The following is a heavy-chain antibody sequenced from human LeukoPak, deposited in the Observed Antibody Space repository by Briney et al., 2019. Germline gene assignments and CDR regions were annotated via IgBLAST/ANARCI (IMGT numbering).Heavy chain of an antibody. D-gene: IGHD6-19*01. V-gene: IGHV3-33*01. CDR2: IWYDGSNK. J-gene: IGHJ4*02. CDR3: ARDQGAGSGCPDY. CDR1: GFTFSSYG. Sequence: GGSLRLSCAASGFTFSSYGMHWVREAPGKGLEWVAVIWYDGSNKYYADSVKGRFTISRDNPKNTLYLQMNSLRAEDTAVYYCARDQGAGSGCPDYWGQGTLVTVSS.